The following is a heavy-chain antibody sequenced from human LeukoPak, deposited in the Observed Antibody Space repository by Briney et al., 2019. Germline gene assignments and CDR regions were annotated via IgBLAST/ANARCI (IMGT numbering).Heavy chain of an antibody. CDR3: AKGPSGSYREAFDI. J-gene: IGHJ3*02. V-gene: IGHV3-23*01. D-gene: IGHD1-26*01. CDR1: GFTFNSYA. CDR2: ISGSGGST. Sequence: GGSLRLSCAASGFTFNSYAMSWVRQAPDKGLEWVSAISGSGGSTYYADSVKGRFTISRDNSKNTLYLQMNSLRAEDTAVYYCAKGPSGSYREAFDIWGQGTMVTVSS.